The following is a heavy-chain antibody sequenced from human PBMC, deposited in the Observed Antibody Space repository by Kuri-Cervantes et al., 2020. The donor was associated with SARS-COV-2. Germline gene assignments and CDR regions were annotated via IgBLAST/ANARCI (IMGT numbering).Heavy chain of an antibody. Sequence: GESLKISCAVSGFTFKNYGMHWVRQAPGKGLEWLALISYDGSYKDYADSVKGRMTISRDNSDNRLSRLMDSLRDKDTAVYYCAKDTSPWDSRYHAIDVWGQGTTVTVSS. CDR3: AKDTSPWDSRYHAIDV. J-gene: IGHJ6*02. V-gene: IGHV3-30*18. CDR2: ISYDGSYK. CDR1: GFTFKNYG. D-gene: IGHD2-2*01.